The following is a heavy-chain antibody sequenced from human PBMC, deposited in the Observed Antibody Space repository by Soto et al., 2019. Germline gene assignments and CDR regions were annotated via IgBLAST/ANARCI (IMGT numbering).Heavy chain of an antibody. CDR1: KNTFSGYY. CDR2: INPNGGGT. J-gene: IGHJ4*02. CDR3: ATSSDWSPLLDY. V-gene: IGHV1-2*02. Sequence: QVQLVQSGAEVTKPGASVKVPCKTSKNTFSGYYLHWVRQDPGQGLEWMGWINPNGGGTIYAQKFQGRLTLTRDTSITTAYMELSRLRSDDTAFYYCATSSDWSPLLDYWGQGTLVTVSS. D-gene: IGHD6-19*01.